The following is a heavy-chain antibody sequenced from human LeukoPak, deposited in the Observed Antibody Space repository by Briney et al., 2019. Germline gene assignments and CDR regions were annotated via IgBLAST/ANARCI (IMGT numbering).Heavy chain of an antibody. CDR1: GFTFSNAW. D-gene: IGHD2-21*01. J-gene: IGHJ6*03. CDR3: TTDQPIVVVIAVSRGDYYYMDV. Sequence: GGSLRLSCAASGFTFSNAWMSWVRQAPGKGLEWVGRIKSKTDGATTDYAAPVKGRFTISRDDSKKTLYLQMNSLKTEDTAVYYCTTDQPIVVVIAVSRGDYYYMDVWGKGTTVTVSS. V-gene: IGHV3-15*01. CDR2: IKSKTDGATT.